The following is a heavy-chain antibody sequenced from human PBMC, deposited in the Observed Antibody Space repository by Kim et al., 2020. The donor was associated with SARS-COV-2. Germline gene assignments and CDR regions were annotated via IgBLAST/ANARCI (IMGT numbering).Heavy chain of an antibody. CDR2: IYYSGST. D-gene: IGHD4-17*01. V-gene: IGHV4-39*01. CDR1: GGSISSSSYY. Sequence: SETLSLTCTVSGGSISSSSYYWGWIRQPPGKGLEWIGSIYYSGSTYYNPSLKSRVTISVDTSKNQFSLKLSSVTAADTAVYYCARLGPNDHGDSNLYFQHWGQGTLVTVSS. J-gene: IGHJ1*01. CDR3: ARLGPNDHGDSNLYFQH.